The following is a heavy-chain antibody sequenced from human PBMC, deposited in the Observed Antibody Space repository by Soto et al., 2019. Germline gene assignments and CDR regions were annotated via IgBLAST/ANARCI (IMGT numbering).Heavy chain of an antibody. CDR2: IWYDGSNK. CDR3: ARGGPYYYDSSGYFYY. Sequence: GGSLRLSCAASGFTFSSYGMHWVRQAPGKGLEWVAVIWYDGSNKYYADSVKGRFTISRDNSKNTLYLQMNSLRAEDTAVYYCARGGPYYYDSSGYFYYWGQGTLVTVSS. J-gene: IGHJ4*02. CDR1: GFTFSSYG. D-gene: IGHD3-22*01. V-gene: IGHV3-33*01.